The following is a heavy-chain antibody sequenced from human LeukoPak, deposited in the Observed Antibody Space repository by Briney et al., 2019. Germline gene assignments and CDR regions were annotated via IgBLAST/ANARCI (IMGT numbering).Heavy chain of an antibody. J-gene: IGHJ4*02. CDR1: GFTFSNAW. Sequence: PGGSLRLSCAASGFTFSNAWMSWVRQAPGKGLEWVGRTKSKTDGGTTDYAAPVKGRFTISRDDSKNTLYLQMNSLKTEDTAVYYCTPGSYYGYWGQGTLVTVSS. V-gene: IGHV3-15*01. CDR3: TPGSYYGY. D-gene: IGHD1-26*01. CDR2: TKSKTDGGTT.